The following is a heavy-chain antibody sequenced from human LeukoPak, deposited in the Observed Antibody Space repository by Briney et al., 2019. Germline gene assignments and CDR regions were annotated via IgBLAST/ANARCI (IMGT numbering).Heavy chain of an antibody. CDR1: GGSISTSNYY. Sequence: SETLSLTCTVSGGSISTSNYYWGWIRQPPGKGLEWIGSIYYSGSTYYNPSLKSRVTISVDTSKNQFSLKLSSVTAADTAVYYCARGWYYYDSSGYRRSSYYFDYWGQGTLVTVSS. CDR2: IYYSGST. CDR3: ARGWYYYDSSGYRRSSYYFDY. J-gene: IGHJ4*02. V-gene: IGHV4-39*01. D-gene: IGHD3-22*01.